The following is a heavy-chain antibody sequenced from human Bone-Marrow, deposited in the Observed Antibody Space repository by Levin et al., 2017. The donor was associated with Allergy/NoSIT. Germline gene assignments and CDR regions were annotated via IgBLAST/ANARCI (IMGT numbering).Heavy chain of an antibody. CDR1: GFTISSHG. CDR2: IWHDGTTT. Sequence: GESLKISCAASGFTISSHGMFWVRQAPGRGLEWVAVIWHDGTTTQYSDSVKGRFTVSRDSSQNTVDLQMNSLRVEDTAVYYCARAGEFYYGTISYYPPFWDSWGLGTLVIVS. CDR3: ARAGEFYYGTISYYPPFWDS. J-gene: IGHJ4*02. V-gene: IGHV3-33*01. D-gene: IGHD3-10*01.